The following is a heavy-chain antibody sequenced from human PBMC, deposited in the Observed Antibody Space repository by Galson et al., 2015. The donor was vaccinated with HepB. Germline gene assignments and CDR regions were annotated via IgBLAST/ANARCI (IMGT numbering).Heavy chain of an antibody. CDR2: INSDGSST. CDR1: GFTFSSYW. CDR3: AKALRGFCGGDCFLDNWFDP. J-gene: IGHJ5*02. D-gene: IGHD2-21*02. V-gene: IGHV3-74*01. Sequence: SLRLSCAASGFTFSSYWMHWVRQAPGKGLVWVSRINSDGSSTSYADSVKGRFTISRDNAKNTLYLQMNSLRAEDTAVYYCAKALRGFCGGDCFLDNWFDPWGQGTLVTVSS.